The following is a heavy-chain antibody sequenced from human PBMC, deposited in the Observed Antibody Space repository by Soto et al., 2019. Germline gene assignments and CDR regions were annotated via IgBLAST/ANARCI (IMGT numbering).Heavy chain of an antibody. D-gene: IGHD4-4*01. CDR1: GFSFDDYA. CDR2: ISWNSGNE. V-gene: IGHV3-9*01. CDR3: AKGRTYDYSNGFDY. J-gene: IGHJ4*02. Sequence: EVQLVESGGGLVQPGRSLRLSCAASGFSFDDYAMHWVRQVPGKGLEWVSGISWNSGNEGYEDSVKGRFTISRDNAKKSLYLEIKSLRAEDSALYYCAKGRTYDYSNGFDYWGQGTLVTVSS.